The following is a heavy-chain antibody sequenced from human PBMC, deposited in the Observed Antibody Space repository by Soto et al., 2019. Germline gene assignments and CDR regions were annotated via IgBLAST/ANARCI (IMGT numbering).Heavy chain of an antibody. CDR1: EFTFSSYA. CDR3: ARVKTDCSNPRGPFFFYGMDV. D-gene: IGHD4-4*01. V-gene: IGHV3-30-3*01. J-gene: IGHJ6*02. CDR2: ISYDGGHK. Sequence: QVQLVESGGGVVHPERSLRLSCSASEFTFSSYAMHWVRQAPGKGLEWVAGISYDGGHKFYGDSVRGRFTISRDRSKTTVFLQMNSLRPEDTAAYYCARVKTDCSNPRGPFFFYGMDVWGQGTTVTVSS.